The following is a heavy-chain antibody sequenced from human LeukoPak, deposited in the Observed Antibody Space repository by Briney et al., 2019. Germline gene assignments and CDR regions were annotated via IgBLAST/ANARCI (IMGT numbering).Heavy chain of an antibody. D-gene: IGHD2-15*01. CDR2: ISSSSSTI. Sequence: GGSLRLSCAASGFTFSSYSMNWVRQAPGKGLEWVSYISSSSSTIYYADSVKGRFTISRDNAKNSLYLQMDSLRAEDTAVYYCARDLGGSCFDYWGQGTLVTVSS. V-gene: IGHV3-48*01. CDR3: ARDLGGSCFDY. J-gene: IGHJ4*02. CDR1: GFTFSSYS.